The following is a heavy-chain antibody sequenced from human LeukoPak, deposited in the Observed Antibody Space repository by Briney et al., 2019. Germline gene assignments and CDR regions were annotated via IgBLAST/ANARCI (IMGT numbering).Heavy chain of an antibody. Sequence: PGGSLRLSCAASGFTFSSYAMSWVRQAPGKGLEWVSAISGSGGSTYYADSVKGRFTISRDNSKNTLYLQMNSLRAEDTAVYYCAKLLVQWELLGLFDYWGQGTLVTVSS. D-gene: IGHD1-26*01. CDR1: GFTFSSYA. J-gene: IGHJ4*02. CDR3: AKLLVQWELLGLFDY. V-gene: IGHV3-23*01. CDR2: ISGSGGST.